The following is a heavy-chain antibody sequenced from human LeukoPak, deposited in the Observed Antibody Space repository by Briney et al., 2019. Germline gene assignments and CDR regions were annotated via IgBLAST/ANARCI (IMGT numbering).Heavy chain of an antibody. V-gene: IGHV4-59*12. CDR1: GFTFDDYA. J-gene: IGHJ4*02. D-gene: IGHD4-17*01. CDR3: ARDTGPSDYGDYVLGY. Sequence: PGGSLRLSCAASGFTFDDYAMHRVRQPPGKGLEWIGYIYYSGSTNYNPSLKSRVTISVDTSKNQFSLKLSSVTAADTAVYYCARDTGPSDYGDYVLGYWGQGTLVTVSS. CDR2: IYYSGST.